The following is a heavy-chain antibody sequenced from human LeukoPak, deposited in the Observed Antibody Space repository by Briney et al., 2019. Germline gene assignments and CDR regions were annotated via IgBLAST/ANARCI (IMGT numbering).Heavy chain of an antibody. J-gene: IGHJ3*02. V-gene: IGHV4-59*08. CDR3: ARSWYNGNYHGAFNM. CDR2: IYYSGST. Sequence: TSETLSLTCTVSGESISGFYWNWIRQPPGKGLEWIGYIYYSGSTNYNPSLKSRVTISIDTSKNQFSLKLSSVTAADTAVYYCARSWYNGNYHGAFNMWDEGTMVTVTS. CDR1: GESISGFY. D-gene: IGHD1-26*01.